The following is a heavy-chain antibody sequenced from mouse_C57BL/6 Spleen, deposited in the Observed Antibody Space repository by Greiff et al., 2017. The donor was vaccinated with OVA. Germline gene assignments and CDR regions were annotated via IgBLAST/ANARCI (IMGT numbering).Heavy chain of an antibody. J-gene: IGHJ1*03. CDR1: GFTFSDYG. CDR2: ISSGSSTI. Sequence: EVQGVESGGGLVKPGGSLKLSCAASGFTFSDYGMHWVRQAPEKGLEWVAYISSGSSTIYYADTVKGRFTISRDNAKNTLFLQMTSLRSEDTAMYYCARRYYGNYVSYWYFDVWGTGTTVTVSS. D-gene: IGHD2-1*01. CDR3: ARRYYGNYVSYWYFDV. V-gene: IGHV5-17*01.